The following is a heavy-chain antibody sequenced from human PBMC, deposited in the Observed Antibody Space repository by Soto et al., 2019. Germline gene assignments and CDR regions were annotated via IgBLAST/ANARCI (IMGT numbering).Heavy chain of an antibody. V-gene: IGHV3-23*01. Sequence: GGSLRLSCAASGFTFSSYAMSWVRQAPGKGLEWVSAISGSGGSTYYADSVKGRFTISRDNSKNTLYLQMNSLRAEDTAVYYCAKVMFLLRETIFGVPFDYWGQGTLVTVSS. D-gene: IGHD3-3*01. CDR2: ISGSGGST. CDR3: AKVMFLLRETIFGVPFDY. J-gene: IGHJ4*02. CDR1: GFTFSSYA.